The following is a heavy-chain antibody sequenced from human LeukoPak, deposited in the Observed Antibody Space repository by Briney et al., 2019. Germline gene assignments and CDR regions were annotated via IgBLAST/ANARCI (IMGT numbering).Heavy chain of an antibody. CDR2: ISSSSSYI. CDR3: VGYCSGGSCPDY. CDR1: GFPFSSYS. V-gene: IGHV3-21*01. J-gene: IGHJ4*02. Sequence: GGSLRLSCAASGFPFSSYSMNWVRQAPGKGLEWVSSISSSSSYIYYADSVKGRFTISRDNAKNSLYLQMNSLRGEDTAVYFCVGYCSGGSCPDYWGQGNLVTVSS. D-gene: IGHD2-15*01.